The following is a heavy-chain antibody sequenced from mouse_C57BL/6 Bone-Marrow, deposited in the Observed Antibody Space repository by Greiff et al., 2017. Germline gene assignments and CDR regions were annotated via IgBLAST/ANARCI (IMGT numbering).Heavy chain of an antibody. J-gene: IGHJ1*03. CDR1: GYTFTSYG. CDR2: IYIGNGYT. D-gene: IGHD1-1*01. Sequence: EVKLMESGAELVRPGSSVKMSCKTSGYTFTSYGINWVKQRPGQGLEWIGYIYIGNGYTEYNEKFKGKATLTSDTSSSTAYMQLSSLTSEDSAIYFCARSLPYYYGSSYDWYFDVWGTGTTVTVSS. V-gene: IGHV1-58*01. CDR3: ARSLPYYYGSSYDWYFDV.